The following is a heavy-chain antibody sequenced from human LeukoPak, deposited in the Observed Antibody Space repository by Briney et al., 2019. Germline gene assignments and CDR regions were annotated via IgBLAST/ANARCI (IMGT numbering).Heavy chain of an antibody. D-gene: IGHD3-10*01. J-gene: IGHJ5*02. V-gene: IGHV4-34*01. Sequence: LRLSCAASGFTFSDYYMSWIRQAPGKGLEWIGEIYHSGSTNYNPSLKSRVTISVDKSKNQFSLKLSSVTAADTAVYYCARLHYYGSGSYYNSNWFDPWGQGTLVTVSS. CDR1: GFTFSDYY. CDR2: IYHSGST. CDR3: ARLHYYGSGSYYNSNWFDP.